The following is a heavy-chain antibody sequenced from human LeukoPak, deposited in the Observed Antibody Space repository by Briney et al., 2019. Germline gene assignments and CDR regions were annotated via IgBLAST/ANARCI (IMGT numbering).Heavy chain of an antibody. D-gene: IGHD3-10*01. V-gene: IGHV3-48*03. CDR3: ASDATGYDAFDI. CDR2: ISSSGSTI. CDR1: GFTFSSYE. Sequence: PGRSLRLSCAASGFTFSSYEMNWVRQAPGKGLEWVSSISSSGSTIYYADSVKGRFTISRDNAKSSLYLQMNSLRAEDTAVYYCASDATGYDAFDIWGQGTMVTVSS. J-gene: IGHJ3*02.